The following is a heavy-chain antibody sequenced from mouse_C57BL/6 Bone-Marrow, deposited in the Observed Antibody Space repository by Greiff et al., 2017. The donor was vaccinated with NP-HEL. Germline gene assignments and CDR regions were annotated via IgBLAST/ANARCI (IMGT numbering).Heavy chain of an antibody. J-gene: IGHJ4*01. V-gene: IGHV1-80*01. CDR1: GYAFSSYW. CDR3: ARSARLRRNYYAMDY. CDR2: IYPGDGDT. D-gene: IGHD2-4*01. Sequence: QVQLQQSGAELVKPGASVKISCKASGYAFSSYWMNWVKQRPGKGLEWIGQIYPGDGDTNYNGKFKGKATLTADKSSSTAYMQLSSLTSEDSAVYFCARSARLRRNYYAMDYWGQGTSVTVSS.